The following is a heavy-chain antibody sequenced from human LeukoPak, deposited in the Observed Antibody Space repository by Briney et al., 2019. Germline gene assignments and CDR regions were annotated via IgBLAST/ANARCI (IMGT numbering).Heavy chain of an antibody. Sequence: GASVKVSCKASGYTFTSYYMHWVRQAPGQGLEWMGIINPSGGSTSYAQKFQGRVTMTRDTSTSTVYMELSSLRSEDTAVYYCASIYYDSSGYYYGYFDYWGQGTLVTVSS. CDR2: INPSGGST. CDR3: ASIYYDSSGYYYGYFDY. J-gene: IGHJ4*02. D-gene: IGHD3-22*01. CDR1: GYTFTSYY. V-gene: IGHV1-46*01.